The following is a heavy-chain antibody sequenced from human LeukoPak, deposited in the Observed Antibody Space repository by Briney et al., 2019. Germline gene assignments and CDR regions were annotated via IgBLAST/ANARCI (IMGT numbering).Heavy chain of an antibody. Sequence: GGSLRLSCAASGFTFSSYSMNWVRQAPGKGLEWVSSISSSSSYIYYADSVKGRFTISRDNAKNSLYLQMNSLRAEDTAVYYCAKDRGSSSGWYDYWGQGTLVTVSS. V-gene: IGHV3-21*01. CDR1: GFTFSSYS. D-gene: IGHD6-19*01. J-gene: IGHJ4*02. CDR2: ISSSSSYI. CDR3: AKDRGSSSGWYDY.